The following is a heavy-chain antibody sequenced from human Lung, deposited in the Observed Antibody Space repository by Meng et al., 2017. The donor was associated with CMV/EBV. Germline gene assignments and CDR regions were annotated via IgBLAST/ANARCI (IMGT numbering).Heavy chain of an antibody. CDR3: ARSDFWSGYGMDV. D-gene: IGHD3-3*01. Sequence: SXTXSLXCTVSGGSISSYYWSWIRQPPGKGLEWIGYIYYSGSTNYNPSLKSRVTIPVDTSKNQFSLKLSSVTAADTAVYYCARSDFWSGYGMDVWDQGTTVTVSS. CDR2: IYYSGST. V-gene: IGHV4-59*01. J-gene: IGHJ6*02. CDR1: GGSISSYY.